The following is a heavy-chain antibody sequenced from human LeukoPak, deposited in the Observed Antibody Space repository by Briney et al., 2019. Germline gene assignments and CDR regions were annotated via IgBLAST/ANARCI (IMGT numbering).Heavy chain of an antibody. Sequence: PGGSLRLSCAASGYTFSRYWMHWVRQGPGKGLVWVSRISEDGCCTSYAESVRGRFTISRDNAKNTLYLQMNSLRAEDAAVYYCTTESFGARDSWGQGTMVTVSS. CDR2: ISEDGCCT. CDR3: TTESFGARDS. CDR1: GYTFSRYW. V-gene: IGHV3-74*01. J-gene: IGHJ4*02. D-gene: IGHD3-10*01.